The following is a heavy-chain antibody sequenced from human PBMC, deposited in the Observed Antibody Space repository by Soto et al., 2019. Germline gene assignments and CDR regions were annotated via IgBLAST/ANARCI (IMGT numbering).Heavy chain of an antibody. CDR1: GFTFSSYA. CDR3: AKDRGYYRSGYSFFDY. V-gene: IGHV3-23*01. J-gene: IGHJ4*02. Sequence: EVQLLESGGGLVQPGGSLRLSCAASGFTFSSYAMSWVRQAPGKGLEWVSAISGSGGSTYYADSVKGRFTISRDNSKNTLYLQMNSLRAEDTAVYYCAKDRGYYRSGYSFFDYWGQGTLVTVSS. D-gene: IGHD3-22*01. CDR2: ISGSGGST.